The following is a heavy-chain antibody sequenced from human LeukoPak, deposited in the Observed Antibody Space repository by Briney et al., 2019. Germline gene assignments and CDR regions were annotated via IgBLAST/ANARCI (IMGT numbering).Heavy chain of an antibody. CDR2: ISYDGSNK. J-gene: IGHJ4*02. CDR3: AKASGNYYDISGFYDY. V-gene: IGHV3-30*18. D-gene: IGHD3-22*01. CDR1: GFTFSSYG. Sequence: PGGSLRLSCAASGFTFSSYGMHWVRQAPGKGLEWVAPISYDGSNKYYADSVKGRFTISRDNSKNTLYLQMNSLRPEDTAVYYCAKASGNYYDISGFYDYWGQGTLVTVSS.